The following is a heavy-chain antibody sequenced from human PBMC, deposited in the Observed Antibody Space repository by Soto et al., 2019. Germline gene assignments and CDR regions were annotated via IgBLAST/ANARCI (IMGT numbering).Heavy chain of an antibody. V-gene: IGHV1-18*01. CDR1: GYTFFTYD. Sequence: GALVKVSCKASGYTFFTYDISWVRQAPGQGLEWMGWISTYSGDTKYAQKFQGRVTMTTDTSTTTAYLELRSLRSDDTAVYYCARHHGPTTSENWFDPWGQGTLGTVS. D-gene: IGHD5-12*01. CDR3: ARHHGPTTSENWFDP. J-gene: IGHJ5*02. CDR2: ISTYSGDT.